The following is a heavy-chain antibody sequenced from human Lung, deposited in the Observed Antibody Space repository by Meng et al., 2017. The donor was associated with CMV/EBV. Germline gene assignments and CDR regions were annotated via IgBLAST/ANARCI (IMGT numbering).Heavy chain of an antibody. CDR3: ARDIDNAGGDCFDH. D-gene: IGHD1-14*01. V-gene: IGHV3-53*01. J-gene: IGHJ4*02. Sequence: SXAASGFPVNRDYMSWVRQAPGKGLEWISVLYSGGTTYYADSVKGRFTISRDNSKNTLFLQMHGLGPEDTAVYYCARDIDNAGGDCFDHWGQGTXVTVSS. CDR2: LYSGGTT. CDR1: GFPVNRDY.